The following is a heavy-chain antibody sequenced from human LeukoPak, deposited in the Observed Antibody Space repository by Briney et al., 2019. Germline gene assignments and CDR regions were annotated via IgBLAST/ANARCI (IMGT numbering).Heavy chain of an antibody. Sequence: PGGSLRLSCAASGFTFSSYEMNWVRQAPGKGLEWVSYISSSGSTVYYADSVKGRFTISRDNAKNTLYLQMNSLRAEDTAVYYCARDHYYSSGNCFDPWGQGSLVTVSS. CDR1: GFTFSSYE. V-gene: IGHV3-48*03. J-gene: IGHJ5*02. D-gene: IGHD3-10*01. CDR3: ARDHYYSSGNCFDP. CDR2: ISSSGSTV.